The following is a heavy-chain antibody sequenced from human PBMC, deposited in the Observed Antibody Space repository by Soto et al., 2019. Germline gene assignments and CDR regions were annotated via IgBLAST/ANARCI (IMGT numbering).Heavy chain of an antibody. CDR2: ISSSSSYT. J-gene: IGHJ4*02. V-gene: IGHV3-11*06. CDR1: GFTFSDYY. Sequence: GGSLRLSCAASGFTFSDYYMSWIRQAPGKGLEWVSYISSSSSYTNYADSVKGRFTISRDNAKNPLYLQMNSLRAEDTAVYYCARDNYYDSSGYYPNFDYWGQGTLVTVSS. CDR3: ARDNYYDSSGYYPNFDY. D-gene: IGHD3-22*01.